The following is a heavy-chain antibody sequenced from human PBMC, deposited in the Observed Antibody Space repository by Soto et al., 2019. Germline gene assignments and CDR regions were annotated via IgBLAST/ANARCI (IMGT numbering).Heavy chain of an antibody. J-gene: IGHJ1*01. Sequence: EVQLLESGGGLVQPGGSLRLSCAASGFTFSSYAMSWVRQAPGKGLEWVSAISGRGGSTYYADSVKRRFTISRDNSKNTLHLQMNSLRAEDTAVYYCAKELRLGYCSGGSCYVAEYFQHWGQGTLVTDSS. CDR2: ISGRGGST. CDR3: AKELRLGYCSGGSCYVAEYFQH. V-gene: IGHV3-23*01. D-gene: IGHD2-15*01. CDR1: GFTFSSYA.